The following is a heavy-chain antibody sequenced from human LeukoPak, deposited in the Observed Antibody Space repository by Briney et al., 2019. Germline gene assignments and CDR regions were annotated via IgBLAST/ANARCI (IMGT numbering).Heavy chain of an antibody. CDR2: IKSKTDGGTT. CDR1: GFTFSNAW. V-gene: IGHV3-15*01. D-gene: IGHD3-16*01. J-gene: IGHJ4*02. Sequence: GGPLRLSCAASGFTFSNAWMSWVRQAPGKGLEWVGRIKSKTDGGTTEYAAPVKGRFTISRDDSKKTLYLEMNSQETEDTAIYYCNTDYNYGENTRFGYWGQGTLVTVSS. CDR3: NTDYNYGENTRFGY.